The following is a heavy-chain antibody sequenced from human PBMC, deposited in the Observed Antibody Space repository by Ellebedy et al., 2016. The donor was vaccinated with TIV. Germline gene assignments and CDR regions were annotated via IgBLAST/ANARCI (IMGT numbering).Heavy chain of an antibody. V-gene: IGHV1-46*02. J-gene: IGHJ4*02. CDR2: IDPSGGGT. CDR3: ARKYYFDY. Sequence: ASVKVSCKASGGPFNKYGISWVRQAPGQGLEWMGIIDPSGGGTTYAQKFQGRVTMTSDTSTSTVYMELSSLRSDDTAIYYCARKYYFDYWGQGTLVTVSS. CDR1: GGPFNKYG.